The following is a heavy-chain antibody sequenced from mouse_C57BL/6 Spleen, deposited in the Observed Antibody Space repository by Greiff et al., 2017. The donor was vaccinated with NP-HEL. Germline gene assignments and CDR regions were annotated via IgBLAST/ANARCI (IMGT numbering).Heavy chain of an antibody. CDR2: IYPGDGDT. CDR1: GYAFSSSW. J-gene: IGHJ4*01. Sequence: QVQLQQSGPELVKPGASVKISCKASGYAFSSSWMNWVKPRPGKGLEWIGRIYPGDGDTNYNGKFKGKATLTADKSSSTAYMQLSSLTSEDSAVYFCARWGTTAWDYWGQGTSVTVSS. CDR3: ARWGTTAWDY. D-gene: IGHD1-2*01. V-gene: IGHV1-82*01.